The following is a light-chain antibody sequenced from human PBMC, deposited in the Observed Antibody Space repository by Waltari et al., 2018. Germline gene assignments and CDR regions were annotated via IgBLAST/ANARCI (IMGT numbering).Light chain of an antibody. Sequence: EIVLAQSPGTLSVSPGERATLSCRASQSVSGAPVAWYRQSPGQAPRLLIYAASIRAPDIPDRFSGSGSGTDFTLTISSLDSEDFAVYYCQQYAASPLTFGGGTKV. CDR3: QQYAASPLT. CDR1: QSVSGAP. CDR2: AAS. V-gene: IGKV3-20*01. J-gene: IGKJ4*01.